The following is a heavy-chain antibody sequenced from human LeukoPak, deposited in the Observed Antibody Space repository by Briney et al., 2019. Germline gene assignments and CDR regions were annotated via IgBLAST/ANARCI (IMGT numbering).Heavy chain of an antibody. J-gene: IGHJ4*02. CDR3: ARVGYSSLNPYYDYVWGSYWGNYYFDY. CDR1: GGSFKRYY. V-gene: IGHV4-34*01. CDR2: INHSGST. D-gene: IGHD3-16*01. Sequence: SGTLSLTCAVYGGSFKRYYWSWIRQPPGKGLEWIGEINHSGSTNYNPSLKSRVTISVDTSKNQFSLKLSSVTAADTAVYYCARVGYSSLNPYYDYVWGSYWGNYYFDYWGQGTLVTVSS.